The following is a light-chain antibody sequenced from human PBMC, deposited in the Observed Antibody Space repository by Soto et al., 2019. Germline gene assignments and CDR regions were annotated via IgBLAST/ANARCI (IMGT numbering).Light chain of an antibody. Sequence: EIVLTQSPGTLSLSPGERATLSCRASQSVSSSYLAWYQQKPGQAPRLLIYGASSRATGIPDRFSGSGSGTVFTLTISRLEPDDFAVYYCQQYGSSPQTFGQGTKVEIK. J-gene: IGKJ1*01. CDR2: GAS. CDR1: QSVSSSY. V-gene: IGKV3-20*01. CDR3: QQYGSSPQT.